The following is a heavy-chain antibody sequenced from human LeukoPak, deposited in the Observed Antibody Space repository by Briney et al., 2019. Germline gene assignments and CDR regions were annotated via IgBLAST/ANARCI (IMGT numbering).Heavy chain of an antibody. CDR3: ARDSGYGGYYYYGMDV. Sequence: ASVKVSCKASXXTXXSXYXHXVRXXPXXXXEXMGXINPSGGSXSYAQKFQGRVTMTRDTSTSTVYMELSSLRSEDTAVYXCARDSGYGGYYYYGMDVWGQGTTVTVSS. V-gene: IGHV1-46*01. J-gene: IGHJ6*02. CDR2: INPSGGSX. CDR1: XXTXXSXY. D-gene: IGHD5-12*01.